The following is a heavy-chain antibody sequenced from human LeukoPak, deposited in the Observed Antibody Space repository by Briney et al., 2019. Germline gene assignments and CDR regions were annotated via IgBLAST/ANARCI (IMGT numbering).Heavy chain of an antibody. CDR3: ARVKDDYYDSSPYEAPTRDAFDI. CDR2: IYYSGST. CDR1: GGSISSGGYY. V-gene: IGHV4-31*03. D-gene: IGHD3-22*01. Sequence: PSETLSLTCTVSGGSISSGGYYWSWIRQRPGKGLEWIGYIYYSGSTYYDPSLKSRVTISVDTSKNQFSLKLSSVTAADTAVYYCARVKDDYYDSSPYEAPTRDAFDIWGQGTMVTVSS. J-gene: IGHJ3*02.